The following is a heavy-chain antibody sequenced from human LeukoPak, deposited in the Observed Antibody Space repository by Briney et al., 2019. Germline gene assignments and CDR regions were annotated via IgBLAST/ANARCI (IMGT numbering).Heavy chain of an antibody. CDR1: GGSINSYY. CDR2: IYNRGNT. V-gene: IGHV4-59*01. Sequence: PSETLSLTCTVSGGSINSYYWTWIRQPPGKGLEWIGNIYNRGNTNYNPSLKSRVTISVDTSKNQFSLKLNSVTAADTAVYYCARESGSYLWRSWLNPWGQGTLVTVSS. CDR3: ARESGSYLWRSWLNP. J-gene: IGHJ5*02. D-gene: IGHD3-16*01.